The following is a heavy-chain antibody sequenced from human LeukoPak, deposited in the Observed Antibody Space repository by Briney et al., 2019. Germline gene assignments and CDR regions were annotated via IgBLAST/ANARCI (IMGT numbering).Heavy chain of an antibody. Sequence: GGSLPQTRAASGFTFSSYSINWVRQAPGKGLEWVSSISSSSTYIHYADSVKGRFTISRDNAKNSLYLQMNSLRAEDTAVYYCARARIELEPTPFDYWGQGTLVSVSS. V-gene: IGHV3-21*01. J-gene: IGHJ4*02. CDR3: ARARIELEPTPFDY. CDR1: GFTFSSYS. CDR2: ISSSSTYI. D-gene: IGHD1-1*01.